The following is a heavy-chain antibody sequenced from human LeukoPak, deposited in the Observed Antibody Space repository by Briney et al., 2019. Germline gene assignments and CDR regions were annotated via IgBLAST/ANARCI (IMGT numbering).Heavy chain of an antibody. CDR1: GGSISSYY. D-gene: IGHD5-12*01. J-gene: IGHJ4*02. V-gene: IGHV4-59*06. CDR2: IYYSGST. Sequence: SETLSLTCTVSGGSISSYYWSWIRQPPGKGLEWIGYIYYSGSTYYNPSLKSRVTISVDTSKDQFSLELSSVTAADTAVYYCARKRYSGYDFDYWGQGTLVTVSS. CDR3: ARKRYSGYDFDY.